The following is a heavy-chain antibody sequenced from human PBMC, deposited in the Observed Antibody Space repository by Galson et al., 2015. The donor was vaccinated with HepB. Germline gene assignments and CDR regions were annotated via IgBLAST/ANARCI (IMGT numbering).Heavy chain of an antibody. J-gene: IGHJ3*02. CDR2: INPNSGGT. V-gene: IGHV1-2*02. CDR1: GYTFTGYY. Sequence: SVKVSCKASGYTFTGYYMHWVRQAPGQGLEWMGWINPNSGGTNYAQKFQGRVTMTRDTSISTAYMELSRLRSDDTAVYYCARGGGYCSSTSCYIDGAFDIWGQGTMVTVSS. D-gene: IGHD2-2*02. CDR3: ARGGGYCSSTSCYIDGAFDI.